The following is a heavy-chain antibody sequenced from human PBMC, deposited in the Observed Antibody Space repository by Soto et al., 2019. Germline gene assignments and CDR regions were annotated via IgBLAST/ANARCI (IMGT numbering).Heavy chain of an antibody. D-gene: IGHD3-10*01. CDR1: GFNFSSYA. Sequence: EVQLLESGGGLVQPGGSLRVSCAASGFNFSSYAMNWVRQAPGMGLEWVATVIASGGSTYYADSVKGRFTISRDNSKNSLYLQMNSLRAEDTALYFCSKDISGDSFPYYYYGMAVWGQGTTVNVSS. CDR2: VIASGGST. J-gene: IGHJ6*02. V-gene: IGHV3-23*01. CDR3: SKDISGDSFPYYYYGMAV.